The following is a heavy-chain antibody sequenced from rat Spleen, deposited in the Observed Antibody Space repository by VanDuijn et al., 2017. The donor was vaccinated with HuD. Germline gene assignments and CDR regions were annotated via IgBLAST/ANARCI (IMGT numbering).Heavy chain of an antibody. D-gene: IGHD1-10*01. V-gene: IGHV2-47*01. J-gene: IGHJ2*01. CDR2: IWSNGDT. CDR3: TREEDNSFYFDY. Sequence: VXXXESGPGXXQPXXXLSXXXTVXXLSXXXNSXXXIRQPPGKGLEWMGGIWSNGDTHYNSALKSRLSISRDTAKSQVFLKINSLQTEDIATYYCTREEDNSFYFDYWGQGVMVTVSS. CDR1: XLSXXXNS.